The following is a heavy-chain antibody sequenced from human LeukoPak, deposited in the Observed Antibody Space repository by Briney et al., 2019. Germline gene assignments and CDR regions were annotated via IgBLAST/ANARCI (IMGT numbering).Heavy chain of an antibody. CDR3: ARDSGSPYDFWSGFEK. CDR2: INLHNGGT. D-gene: IGHD3-3*01. J-gene: IGHJ4*02. Sequence: ASVTVSCKSSGYTFTSYGISWVRQAPGQGLEWMGWINLHNGGTNYAQNFQGRVTMTRYTSISTAYMELSRLKSDDTAVYYCARDSGSPYDFWSGFEKWGQGTLVTVSS. V-gene: IGHV1-2*02. CDR1: GYTFTSYG.